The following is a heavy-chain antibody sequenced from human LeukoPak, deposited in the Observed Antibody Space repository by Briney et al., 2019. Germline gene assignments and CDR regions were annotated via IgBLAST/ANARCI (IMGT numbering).Heavy chain of an antibody. CDR3: AGEIRGYSYFDY. J-gene: IGHJ4*02. V-gene: IGHV3-11*01. Sequence: GGSLRLSCAASGFTFSDYYMNWIRQAPGKGLEWVSYISSSGSTIYYADSVKGRFTISRDNAKNSLYLQMNSLRAEDTAVYYCAGEIRGYSYFDYWGQGTLVTVSS. CDR1: GFTFSDYY. CDR2: ISSSGSTI. D-gene: IGHD1-26*01.